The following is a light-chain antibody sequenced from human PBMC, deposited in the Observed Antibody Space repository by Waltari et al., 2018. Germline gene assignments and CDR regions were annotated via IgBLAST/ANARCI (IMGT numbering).Light chain of an antibody. CDR2: DAA. CDR1: QTVSSY. V-gene: IGKV3-11*01. Sequence: EIVLTQSPATLTLSPGDSATLSCRASQTVSSYLARYQQKPGQPPRLLIFDAASRAPGIPAQFSGSGSGTDFTFTVSNLEPEDFAVYYCQQRSNWPYTFGQGTRVEIK. CDR3: QQRSNWPYT. J-gene: IGKJ2*01.